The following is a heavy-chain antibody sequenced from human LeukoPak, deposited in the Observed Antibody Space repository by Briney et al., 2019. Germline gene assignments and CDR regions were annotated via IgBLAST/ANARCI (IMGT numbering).Heavy chain of an antibody. V-gene: IGHV3-48*01. J-gene: IGHJ3*02. CDR2: ISSSSNTI. Sequence: GGSLRLSCAASGFTFSSYSMNWVRQAPGKGLEWVSYISSSSNTIYYADSVKGRFTISRDNAKNSLYLQMNSLRAEDTAVYYCARVTTTQYSSSWYDIGAFDIWGQGTMVTVSS. CDR3: ARVTTTQYSSSWYDIGAFDI. CDR1: GFTFSSYS. D-gene: IGHD6-13*01.